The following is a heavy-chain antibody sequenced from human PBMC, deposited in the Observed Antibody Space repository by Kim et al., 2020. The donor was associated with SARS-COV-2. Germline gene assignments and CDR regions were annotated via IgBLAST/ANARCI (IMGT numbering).Heavy chain of an antibody. CDR2: IKQDGSEK. D-gene: IGHD3-10*01. CDR3: ATKRSLDY. V-gene: IGHV3-7*03. CDR1: GLTFSYYG. Sequence: GGSLRLSCGASGLTFSYYGMNWVRQAPGKGLEWVASIKQDGSEKYYVDSVKGRFTISRDNAKNSVYLQMNSLRAEDTAVYYCATKRSLDYWGQGTLVTVSS. J-gene: IGHJ4*02.